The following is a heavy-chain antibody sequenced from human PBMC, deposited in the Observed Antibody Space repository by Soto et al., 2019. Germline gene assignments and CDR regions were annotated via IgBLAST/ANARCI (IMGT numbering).Heavy chain of an antibody. D-gene: IGHD3-3*01. V-gene: IGHV1-2*02. CDR2: INPATGAA. Sequence: QLHLVQSGAVVKKPGASVTVSCSASGYPVTAYYMHWVRQAPGRGLEWMGGINPATGAAKYTPTFQGRVTMTRDTSTSTVFMELRGLTSEDTAVFYCARGGGVGVAGSAAFDMWGQGTLVTVSS. J-gene: IGHJ3*02. CDR3: ARGGGVGVAGSAAFDM. CDR1: GYPVTAYY.